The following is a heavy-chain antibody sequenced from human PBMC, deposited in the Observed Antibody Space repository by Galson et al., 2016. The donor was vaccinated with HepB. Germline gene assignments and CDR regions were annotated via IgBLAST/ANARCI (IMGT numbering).Heavy chain of an antibody. CDR3: ARDRAGDYGDYYFVY. V-gene: IGHV4-61*08. Sequence: ETLSLTCSISGGSVSSAGNYWSWIRQSPGKGLEWIGYMYYSGSTNYNPSLRSRVTISGDTSKNQFSLKLRSATAADTAVYYCARDRAGDYGDYYFVYWGQGILVTVSS. D-gene: IGHD4/OR15-4a*01. CDR1: GGSVSSAGNY. J-gene: IGHJ4*02. CDR2: MYYSGST.